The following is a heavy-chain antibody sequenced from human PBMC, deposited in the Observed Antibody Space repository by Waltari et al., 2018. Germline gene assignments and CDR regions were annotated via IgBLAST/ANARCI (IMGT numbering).Heavy chain of an antibody. CDR2: IYSGGST. CDR3: ASDPETPRYDFWSGYYLGY. CDR1: GFTFSSYA. D-gene: IGHD3-3*01. J-gene: IGHJ4*02. V-gene: IGHV3-23*03. Sequence: EVQLLESGGGLVQPGGSLRLSCAASGFTFSSYAMSWVRQAPGKGLEWVSDIYSGGSTYYADSVKGRFTISRDNSKNTLYLQMNSLRAEDTTVYYCASDPETPRYDFWSGYYLGYWGQGTLVTVSS.